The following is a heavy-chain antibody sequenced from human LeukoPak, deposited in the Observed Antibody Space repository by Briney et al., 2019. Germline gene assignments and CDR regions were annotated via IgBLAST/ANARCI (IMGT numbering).Heavy chain of an antibody. V-gene: IGHV4-38-2*02. D-gene: IGHD3-10*01. J-gene: IGHJ4*02. CDR1: GYSISSAYY. CDR3: ARDRGVRGEMDF. Sequence: SETLSLTCAVSGYSISSAYYWGWIRQPPGKGLERIGSILHSGSTYYNPSLKSRVTIPVDTSKNHFSLKLTSVTAADTAVYYCARDRGVRGEMDFWGQGTLVTVSS. CDR2: ILHSGST.